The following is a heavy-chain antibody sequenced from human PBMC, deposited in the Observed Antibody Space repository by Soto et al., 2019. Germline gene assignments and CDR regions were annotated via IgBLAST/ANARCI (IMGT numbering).Heavy chain of an antibody. CDR3: ARARDYDFWSGYPQDYYMDV. CDR1: GYTFTSYD. CDR2: MNPNSGNT. V-gene: IGHV1-8*01. J-gene: IGHJ6*03. D-gene: IGHD3-3*01. Sequence: ASVKVSCKASGYTFTSYDITWVRQATGQGLEWMGWMNPNSGNTGYAQKFQGRVTMTRNTSISTAYMELSSLRSEDTAVYYCARARDYDFWSGYPQDYYMDVWGEGTTDTVSS.